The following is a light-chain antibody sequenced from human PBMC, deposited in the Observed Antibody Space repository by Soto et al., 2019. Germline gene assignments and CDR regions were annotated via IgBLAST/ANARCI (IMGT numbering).Light chain of an antibody. CDR1: QSISIY. CDR2: AAS. V-gene: IGKV1-39*01. J-gene: IGKJ1*01. CDR3: QQSYNIPRAT. Sequence: DIQMNQSPSSLSASVGDRVTITCRASQSISIYLNWYQQKPGKAPKVLIYAASSLQSGVPPRFSGSGSGTDVTLTISSLQPEDFATYFCQQSYNIPRATFGQGTKVEIK.